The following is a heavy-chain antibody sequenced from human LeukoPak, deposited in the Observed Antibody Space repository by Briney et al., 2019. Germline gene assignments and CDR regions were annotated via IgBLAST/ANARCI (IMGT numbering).Heavy chain of an antibody. CDR1: GGSISSYY. CDR3: AGGYCSSDSCYYYFDY. D-gene: IGHD2-2*01. J-gene: IGHJ4*02. V-gene: IGHV4-59*04. CDR2: IYYSGST. Sequence: PSETLSLTCTVSGGSISSYYWSWIRQPPGKGLEWIGYIYYSGSTYYNPSLKSRVTISVDTSKNQFSLKLSSVTAADTAVYYCAGGYCSSDSCYYYFDYWGQGTLVTVSS.